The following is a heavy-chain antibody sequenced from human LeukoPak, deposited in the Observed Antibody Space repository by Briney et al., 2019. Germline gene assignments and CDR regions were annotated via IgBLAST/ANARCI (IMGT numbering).Heavy chain of an antibody. D-gene: IGHD1-26*01. CDR1: GFTFSSYA. J-gene: IGHJ4*02. Sequence: PGGSLRLSCAASGFTFSSYAMSWVRQAPGKGLEWVSAISGSGGSTYYADSVKGRFTISRDNSKNTLYLQMNSLRAEDTAVYYYARKWGRSLPFPFDYWGQGTLVTVSS. CDR2: ISGSGGST. V-gene: IGHV3-23*01. CDR3: ARKWGRSLPFPFDY.